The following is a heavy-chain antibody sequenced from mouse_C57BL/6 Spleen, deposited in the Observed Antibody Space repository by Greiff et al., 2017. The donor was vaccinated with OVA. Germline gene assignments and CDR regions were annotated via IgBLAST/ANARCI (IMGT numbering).Heavy chain of an antibody. CDR2: IRSKSNNYAT. D-gene: IGHD2-2*01. Sequence: EVTLMESGGGLVQPQGSLKLSCAASGFSFNTSAMNWVRQAPGKGLEWVARIRSKSNNYATYYADSVKDRFTIYRDDSESMLYLQMNNLKTEDTAMYYCVRMGIYYGYDEAWFAYWGQGTLVTVSA. V-gene: IGHV10-1*01. CDR3: VRMGIYYGYDEAWFAY. J-gene: IGHJ3*01. CDR1: GFSFNTSA.